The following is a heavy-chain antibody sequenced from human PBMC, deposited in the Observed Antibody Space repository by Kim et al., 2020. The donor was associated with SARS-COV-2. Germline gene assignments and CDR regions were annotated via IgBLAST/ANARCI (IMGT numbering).Heavy chain of an antibody. CDR3: ARVDSSGYYEYYFDY. CDR2: IYSGGST. Sequence: GGSLRLSCAASGFTVSSNYMSWVRQAPGKGLEWASVIYSGGSTYYADSVKGRFTISRDNSKNTLYLQMNSLRAEDTAVYYCARVDSSGYYEYYFDYWGQGTLVTVSS. D-gene: IGHD3-22*01. CDR1: GFTVSSNY. J-gene: IGHJ4*02. V-gene: IGHV3-53*01.